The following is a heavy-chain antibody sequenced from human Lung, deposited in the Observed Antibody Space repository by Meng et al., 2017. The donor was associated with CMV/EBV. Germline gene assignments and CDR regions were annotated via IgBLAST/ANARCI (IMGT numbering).Heavy chain of an antibody. V-gene: IGHV1-2*02. CDR3: ARERGLTVADPSAFDI. CDR2: INPNSGDT. D-gene: IGHD3-9*01. J-gene: IGHJ3*02. CDR1: GYTFTGYY. Sequence: ASXXVSXKASGYTFTGYYMHWVRQAPGHGLEWMGWINPNSGDTNYAQKFQDRVTMTSDTSISTAYMELARLSSDDTAVYYCARERGLTVADPSAFDIWGNGTVVTVSS.